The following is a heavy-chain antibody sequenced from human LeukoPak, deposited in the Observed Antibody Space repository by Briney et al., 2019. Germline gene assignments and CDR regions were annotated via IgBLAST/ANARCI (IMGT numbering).Heavy chain of an antibody. D-gene: IGHD2-2*01. CDR1: GGSISSYY. J-gene: IGHJ3*02. CDR2: ISSSSSYI. CDR3: ARNSPAANDAFDI. V-gene: IGHV3-21*01. Sequence: ASETLSLTCTVSGGSISSYYWSWVRQAPGKGLEWVSSISSSSSYIYYADSVKGRFTISRDNAKNSLYLQMNSLRAEDTAVYYCARNSPAANDAFDIWGQGTMVTVSS.